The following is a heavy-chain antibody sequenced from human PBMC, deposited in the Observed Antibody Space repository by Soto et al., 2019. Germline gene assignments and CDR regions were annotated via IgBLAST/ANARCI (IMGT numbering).Heavy chain of an antibody. Sequence: PGGSLRLSCAASGFTFSSYEMNWVRQAPGKGLEWVSYISSSGSTIYYADSVKGRFTISRDNAKNSLYLQMNSLRAEDTAVYYCARGRYYYDSSGYWHYFDYWGQGTLVTVSS. CDR3: ARGRYYYDSSGYWHYFDY. J-gene: IGHJ4*02. CDR2: ISSSGSTI. CDR1: GFTFSSYE. D-gene: IGHD3-22*01. V-gene: IGHV3-48*03.